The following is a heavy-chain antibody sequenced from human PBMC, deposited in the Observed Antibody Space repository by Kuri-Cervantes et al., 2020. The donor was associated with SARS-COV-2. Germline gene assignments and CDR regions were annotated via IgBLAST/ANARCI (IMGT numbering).Heavy chain of an antibody. J-gene: IGHJ6*03. Sequence: GESLKISCAASGFTFSTYWMHWVRQAPGKGLVWVSRINSDASTTTYADSVKGRFTISRDNAKNTLYLQMNSLRAEDTAVYYCARQGVLRFLEWPHGAYYYYYMDVWGKGTTVTVSS. CDR3: ARQGVLRFLEWPHGAYYYYYMDV. D-gene: IGHD3-3*01. V-gene: IGHV3-74*01. CDR1: GFTFSTYW. CDR2: INSDASTT.